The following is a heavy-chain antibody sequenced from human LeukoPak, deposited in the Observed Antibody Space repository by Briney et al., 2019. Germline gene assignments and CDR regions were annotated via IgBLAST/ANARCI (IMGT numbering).Heavy chain of an antibody. CDR3: SNLSAGDSDY. CDR2: IRSKAYGAAT. D-gene: IGHD7-27*01. Sequence: GGSLRLSCTTSGFSFGDYAMSRVRQAPGKGLEWVGFIRSKAYGAATEYAASVKGRFTISRDDSKDIAYLQMSSLKTEDSAVYYCSNLSAGDSDYWGHGTLVTVSS. J-gene: IGHJ4*01. CDR1: GFSFGDYA. V-gene: IGHV3-49*04.